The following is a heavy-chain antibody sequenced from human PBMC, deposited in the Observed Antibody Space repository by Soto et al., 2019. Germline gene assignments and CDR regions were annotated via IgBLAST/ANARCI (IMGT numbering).Heavy chain of an antibody. Sequence: QVQLVESGGGVVQPGRSLRLSCAASGFTFSSYGMHWVRQAPGKGLEWVAVISYDGSKKYYADSVKGRFTISRDNSKNTMYLQMNSLRAEDTAVYYCAKERVAVAGINWFDPWGQGTLVTVSS. CDR1: GFTFSSYG. V-gene: IGHV3-30*18. CDR2: ISYDGSKK. J-gene: IGHJ5*02. D-gene: IGHD6-19*01. CDR3: AKERVAVAGINWFDP.